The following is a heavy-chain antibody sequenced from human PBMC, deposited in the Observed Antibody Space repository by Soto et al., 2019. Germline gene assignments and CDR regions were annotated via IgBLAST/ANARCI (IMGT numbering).Heavy chain of an antibody. CDR3: VGELASGY. CDR1: GVTLSNFG. J-gene: IGHJ4*02. V-gene: IGHV3-30*03. CDR2: ISRDGSTM. Sequence: QVQLVESGGGVVQPGRSLRLSCAASGVTLSNFGMHWVRQAPGKGLEWVAVISRDGSTMFYADSVKGRFTISRDSSRNTLYLQMNSLRAEDTAVYHCVGELASGYWGQGTLVTVSS. D-gene: IGHD2-21*01.